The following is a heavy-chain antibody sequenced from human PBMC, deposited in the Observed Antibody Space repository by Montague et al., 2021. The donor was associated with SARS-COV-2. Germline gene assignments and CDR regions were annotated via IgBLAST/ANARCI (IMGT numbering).Heavy chain of an antibody. V-gene: IGHV3-48*04. Sequence: SLRLSCAASGFTFGSYSMNWVRQAPGKGLEWVSYISRSSRTIYYADSVKGRITISRDNAKNSLYLQMNSLRAEDTAVYYCADYGDTEPFQHWGQGPLVTVSS. CDR3: ADYGDTEPFQH. D-gene: IGHD4-17*01. J-gene: IGHJ1*01. CDR2: ISRSSRTI. CDR1: GFTFGSYS.